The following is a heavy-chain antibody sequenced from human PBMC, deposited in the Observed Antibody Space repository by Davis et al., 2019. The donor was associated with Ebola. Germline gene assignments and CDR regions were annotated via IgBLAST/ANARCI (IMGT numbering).Heavy chain of an antibody. Sequence: PGGSLRLSCAASGFTFSSYAMSWVHQAPGKGLEWVSAISGSGGSTYYADSVKGRFTISRDNSKNTLYLQMNSLRAEDTAVYYCAKEREYYYDSSGYPDAFDIWGQGTMVTVSS. D-gene: IGHD3-22*01. CDR2: ISGSGGST. V-gene: IGHV3-23*01. CDR1: GFTFSSYA. J-gene: IGHJ3*02. CDR3: AKEREYYYDSSGYPDAFDI.